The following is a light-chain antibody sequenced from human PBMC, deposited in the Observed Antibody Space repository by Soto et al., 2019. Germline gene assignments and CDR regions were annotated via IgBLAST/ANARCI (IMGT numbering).Light chain of an antibody. V-gene: IGLV1-47*02. CDR3: AAWDTSLIARV. CDR1: DSNIGSNS. Sequence: QSVLTQPPSASGTAGQVVTISCSGGDSNIGSNSVYWYQHLPRMAPKLLIYYNNQRPSGVPDRFSGSRSGTSASLAIVGLRSEDAAVYYCAAWDTSLIARVFGNGTKLTVL. CDR2: YNN. J-gene: IGLJ1*01.